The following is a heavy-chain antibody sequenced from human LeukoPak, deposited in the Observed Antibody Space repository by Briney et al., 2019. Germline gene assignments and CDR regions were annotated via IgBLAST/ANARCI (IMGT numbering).Heavy chain of an antibody. CDR2: IYYSGST. V-gene: IGHV4-39*01. Sequence: PSETLSLTCTVSGGSISSSSYYWGWIRQPPGKGLEWIGSIYYSGSTYYNPSLKSRVTISVDTSKNQFSLKLSSVTAADTAVYFCARRTKNNWFDPGGQETLVTVSS. CDR1: GGSISSSSYY. J-gene: IGHJ5*02. CDR3: ARRTKNNWFDP.